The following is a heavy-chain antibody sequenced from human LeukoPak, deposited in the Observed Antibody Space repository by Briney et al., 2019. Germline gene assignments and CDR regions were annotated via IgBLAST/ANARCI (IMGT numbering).Heavy chain of an antibody. D-gene: IGHD6-13*01. CDR1: GGSISGYY. CDR2: IYYSGSP. CDR3: ARGCSAGTPHNWFDP. V-gene: IGHV4-59*01. Sequence: PSETLSLTCTVSGGSISGYYWSWIRQPPGEGLEWVGYIYYSGSPNNNPSLKSRVTISVDTSKNQFPLKLSSVTAADTAVYYCARGCSAGTPHNWFDPWGQGTLVTVSS. J-gene: IGHJ5*02.